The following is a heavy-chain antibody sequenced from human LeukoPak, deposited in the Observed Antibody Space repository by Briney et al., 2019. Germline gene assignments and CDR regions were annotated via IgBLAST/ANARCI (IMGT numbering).Heavy chain of an antibody. CDR2: ISGSGGST. CDR3: ASNIQTGILTGYRY. CDR1: KFNFNSYG. Sequence: GGSLRLSCTTSKFNFNSYGMTWVRQAPGKGLEWVPSISGSGGSTQYAASVQGRFTISRDNSKNTLYLQMNSLRAEDTAVYYCASNIQTGILTGYRYWGQGTLVTVSS. D-gene: IGHD3-9*01. J-gene: IGHJ4*02. V-gene: IGHV3-23*01.